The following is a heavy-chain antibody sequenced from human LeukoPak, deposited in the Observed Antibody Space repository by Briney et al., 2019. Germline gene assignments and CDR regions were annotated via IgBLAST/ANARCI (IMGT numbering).Heavy chain of an antibody. V-gene: IGHV4-39*01. J-gene: IGHJ6*03. CDR3: ARHSPDYYDSSGYRYYYYYMDV. D-gene: IGHD3-22*01. CDR1: GGSLSSTSYY. Sequence: SETLSLTCTVSGGSLSSTSYYWGWIRQPPWKGLEWIGTMYYSGSTYYNPSLKSRVTISVDRSKNQFSLKVSSVTAADTAVYYCARHSPDYYDSSGYRYYYYYMDVWGKGTTVTVSS. CDR2: MYYSGST.